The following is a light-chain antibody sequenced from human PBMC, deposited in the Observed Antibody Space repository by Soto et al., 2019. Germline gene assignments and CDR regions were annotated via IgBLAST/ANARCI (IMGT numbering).Light chain of an antibody. V-gene: IGKV3-11*01. CDR3: QHRSNWPPWT. CDR1: QSVSSY. J-gene: IGKJ1*01. CDR2: DAS. Sequence: EIVMTQSPATLSVSPGERATLSCRASQSVSSYLAWYQQKPGQAPRLLIYDASNRATGIPARFSGSGSGTDFTLTISSLEPEDFAVYYCQHRSNWPPWTFGQGTKVDIK.